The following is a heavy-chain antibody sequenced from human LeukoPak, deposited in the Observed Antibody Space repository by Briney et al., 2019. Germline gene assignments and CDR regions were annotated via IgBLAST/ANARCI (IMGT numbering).Heavy chain of an antibody. CDR1: GYSISSGYY. J-gene: IGHJ6*03. D-gene: IGHD1-7*01. Sequence: SETLSLTCTVSGYSISSGYYWGWIRQPPGKGLEWIGSIYESGSTYHNPSLKSRVTISVDTSKNHFSLKLSSVTAADTAVYYCARPFRSRTTAFTYYYYYMDVWGKGTTVTISS. V-gene: IGHV4-38-2*02. CDR2: IYESGST. CDR3: ARPFRSRTTAFTYYYYYMDV.